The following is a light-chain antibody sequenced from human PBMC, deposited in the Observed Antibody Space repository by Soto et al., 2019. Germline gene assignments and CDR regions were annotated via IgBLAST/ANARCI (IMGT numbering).Light chain of an antibody. Sequence: QSALTQPASVSESPGQSIAISCTGTSSDIGYYNYVSWYQQHAGKAPKLLIFDVNNRPSGISDRFSGSKSGNTASLTISGLQAEDEADYYCSSYTSRSTDVFGSGTKVTVL. J-gene: IGLJ1*01. CDR2: DVN. CDR1: SSDIGYYNY. V-gene: IGLV2-14*03. CDR3: SSYTSRSTDV.